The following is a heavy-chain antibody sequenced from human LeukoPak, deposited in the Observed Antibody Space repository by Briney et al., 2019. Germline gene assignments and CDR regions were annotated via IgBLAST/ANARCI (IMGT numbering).Heavy chain of an antibody. V-gene: IGHV4-38-2*02. CDR1: RYSISSGYY. CDR3: VRDRFCSGRSCYGPPDD. CDR2: VYYSEGT. J-gene: IGHJ4*02. Sequence: PLETLSLTRTVSRYSISSGYYWGWIRQPPGKGLEWIGSVYYSEGTHYNPSLKSRVTQSIDTSKNQFSLKVNSVTAADTAVYYCVRDRFCSGRSCYGPPDDWDQGARVTVFS. D-gene: IGHD2-15*01.